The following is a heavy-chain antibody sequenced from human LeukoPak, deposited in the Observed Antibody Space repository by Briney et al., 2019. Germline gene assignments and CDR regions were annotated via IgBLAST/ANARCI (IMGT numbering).Heavy chain of an antibody. J-gene: IGHJ6*04. D-gene: IGHD3-10*01. CDR3: VRDRAPWGGALGGAKGMDV. Sequence: PGGSLRLSCAASGFTFSNYAFHWVRQPPGKGLEWAAVISYEGSVTYYADSVKGRSTISRDNSKNTLDLQMNSLRVEDTAVYYCVRDRAPWGGALGGAKGMDVWGEGTTVTVSS. V-gene: IGHV3-30*04. CDR1: GFTFSNYA. CDR2: ISYEGSVT.